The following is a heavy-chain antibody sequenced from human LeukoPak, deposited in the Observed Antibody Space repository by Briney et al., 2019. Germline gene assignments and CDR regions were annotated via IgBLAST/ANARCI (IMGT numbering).Heavy chain of an antibody. CDR2: ISSSRSYI. Sequence: PGGSLRLSCAASGFTFSSYTMNWVRQAPGKGLEWVSPISSSRSYIYYADSVKGRFTISRDNTMNSLFLQTNSLRAEDTAVYYCAPALSLYDYIYFDYWGQGTLVTVSS. J-gene: IGHJ4*02. CDR3: APALSLYDYIYFDY. D-gene: IGHD5-12*01. CDR1: GFTFSSYT. V-gene: IGHV3-21*01.